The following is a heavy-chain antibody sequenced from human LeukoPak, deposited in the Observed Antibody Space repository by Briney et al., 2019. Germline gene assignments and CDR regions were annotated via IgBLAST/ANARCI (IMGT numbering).Heavy chain of an antibody. CDR1: GFTFSSYS. CDR2: ISSSSSTI. V-gene: IGHV3-48*04. CDR3: ARAGYDYGDYLLTGERDY. J-gene: IGHJ4*02. Sequence: PPGGSLRLSCAASGFTFSSYSMNWVRQAPGKGLEWVSYISSSSSTIYYADSVKGRFTISRDNAKNSLYLQMSSLRAEDTAVYYCARAGYDYGDYLLTGERDYWGQGTLVTVSS. D-gene: IGHD4-17*01.